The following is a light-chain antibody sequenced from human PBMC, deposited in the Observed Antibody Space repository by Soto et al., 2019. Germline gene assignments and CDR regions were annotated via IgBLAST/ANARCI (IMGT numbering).Light chain of an antibody. V-gene: IGKV3-15*01. CDR1: QSVSRI. J-gene: IGKJ1*01. CDR2: GAS. CDR3: QQYDKWPPT. Sequence: EIVMTQSPATLSVSPGERTTLSCRASQSVSRILAWYQQKPGQAPRLLIYGASTRATGIPVRFSGSGSGTEFTLTISSLQSEDFEVYYCQQYDKWPPTLGQGTKVDI.